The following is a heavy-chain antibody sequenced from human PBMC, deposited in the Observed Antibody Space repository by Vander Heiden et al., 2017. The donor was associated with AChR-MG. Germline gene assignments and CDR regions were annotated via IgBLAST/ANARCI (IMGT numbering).Heavy chain of an antibody. V-gene: IGHV3-30-3*01. D-gene: IGHD6-13*01. CDR2: ISYDGSNK. Sequence: QVQLVESGGGVVQPGRSLRLSCAASGFTFSSYAMHWVLQAPGKGLEWVAVISYDGSNKYYADSVNGRFTISRDNSKNTLYLQMNSLRAEDTAVYYCARDSSSWYDDYYYGMDVWGQGTTVTVSS. CDR1: GFTFSSYA. J-gene: IGHJ6*02. CDR3: ARDSSSWYDDYYYGMDV.